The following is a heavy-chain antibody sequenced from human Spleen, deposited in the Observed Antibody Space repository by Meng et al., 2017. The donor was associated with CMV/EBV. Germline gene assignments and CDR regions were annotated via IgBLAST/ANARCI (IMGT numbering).Heavy chain of an antibody. CDR1: GGSISSSSYY. D-gene: IGHD6-13*01. Sequence: GSLRLSCTVSGGSISSSSYYWGWIRQPPGKGLEWIGSIYYSGSTYYNPSLKSRVTISVDTSKNQFSLKLSSVTAADTAVYYCARDCVHQRKQLPPPYYYGMDVWGQGTTVTVSS. CDR2: IYYSGST. CDR3: ARDCVHQRKQLPPPYYYGMDV. V-gene: IGHV4-39*07. J-gene: IGHJ6*02.